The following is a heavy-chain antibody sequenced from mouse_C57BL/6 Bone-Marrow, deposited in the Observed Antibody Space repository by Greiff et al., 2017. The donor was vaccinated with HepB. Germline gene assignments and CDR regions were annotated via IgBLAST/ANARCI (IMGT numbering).Heavy chain of an antibody. CDR1: GYSFTSYY. CDR2: IYPGSGNT. CDR3: ARLVSSGYGDY. Sequence: QVQLQQSGPELVKPGASVKISCKASGYSFTSYYIHWVKQRPGQGLEWIGWIYPGSGNTKYNEKFKGKATLTADTSSSTAYMQLSSLTSEDSAVYYCARLVSSGYGDYWGQGTTLTVSS. J-gene: IGHJ2*01. D-gene: IGHD3-2*02. V-gene: IGHV1-66*01.